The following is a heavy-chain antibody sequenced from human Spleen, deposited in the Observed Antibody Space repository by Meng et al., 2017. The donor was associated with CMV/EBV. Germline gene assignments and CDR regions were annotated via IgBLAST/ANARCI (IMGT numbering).Heavy chain of an antibody. CDR3: ARGGNRQLTRPIDY. D-gene: IGHD3-16*01. V-gene: IGHV3-30-3*01. CDR1: GFTFFSTYT. J-gene: IGHJ4*02. CDR2: ISYDGSNE. Sequence: GGSLRLSCAASGFTFFSTYTMQWVRQAPGKGLEGVAVISYDGSNEYYADSVKGRFRISRDNSKNTLYLQMNSLRAEDTAVYYCARGGNRQLTRPIDYWGQGTQVTVSS.